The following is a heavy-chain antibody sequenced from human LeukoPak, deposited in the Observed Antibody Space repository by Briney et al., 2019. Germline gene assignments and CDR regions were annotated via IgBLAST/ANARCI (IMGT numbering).Heavy chain of an antibody. V-gene: IGHV1-2*02. CDR2: INPQSGGT. CDR1: VYTFTRYY. Sequence: GASVKVSCKASVYTFTRYYIHWVRQAPGQGLEWMGWINPQSGGTGFAQKYQARVTMTRDTSIKTAYMELSSLRSGDTAVYFCARDPGYFVDSTVITPYHYMDVWGKGTAVTVSS. CDR3: ARDPGYFVDSTVITPYHYMDV. D-gene: IGHD2-15*01. J-gene: IGHJ6*03.